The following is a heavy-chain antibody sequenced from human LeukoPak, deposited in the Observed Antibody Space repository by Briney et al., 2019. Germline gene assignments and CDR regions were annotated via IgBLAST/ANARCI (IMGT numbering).Heavy chain of an antibody. CDR3: ARGNQWFGELLPWFDP. CDR1: GGSFSGYY. CDR2: INHSGST. D-gene: IGHD3-10*01. J-gene: IGHJ5*02. V-gene: IGHV4-34*01. Sequence: PSETLSLTCAVDGGSFSGYYWSWIRQPPGKGLEWIGEINHSGSTNYNPSRKSRVTISVDTSKNQFSLKLSSVTAADTAVYYCARGNQWFGELLPWFDPWGQGTLVTVSS.